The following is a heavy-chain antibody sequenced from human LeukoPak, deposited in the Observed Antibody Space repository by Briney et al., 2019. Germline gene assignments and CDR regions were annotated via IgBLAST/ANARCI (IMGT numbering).Heavy chain of an antibody. CDR2: ISSSGSTI. Sequence: GGYLRLSCAASGFTFSDYYMSWIRQAPGKGLEWVSYISSSGSTIYYADSVKGRFTISRDNAKNSLYLQMNSLRAEDTAVCYCAKDPHPNYYDSSGPIWGQGTMVTVSS. D-gene: IGHD3-22*01. CDR3: AKDPHPNYYDSSGPI. J-gene: IGHJ3*02. V-gene: IGHV3-11*04. CDR1: GFTFSDYY.